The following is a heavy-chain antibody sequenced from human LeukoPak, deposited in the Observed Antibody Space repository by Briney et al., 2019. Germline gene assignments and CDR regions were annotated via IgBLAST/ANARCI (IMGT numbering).Heavy chain of an antibody. Sequence: PSETLSLTCAVYGGSFSGYYWSWIRQPPGKGLEWIGEINHSGSTNYNPSLKSRVTISVDTSKNQFSLKLSSVTAAGTAVYYCARGRDYRRYYGMDVWGQGTTVTVSS. CDR1: GGSFSGYY. J-gene: IGHJ6*02. CDR3: ARGRDYRRYYGMDV. CDR2: INHSGST. D-gene: IGHD4-4*01. V-gene: IGHV4-34*01.